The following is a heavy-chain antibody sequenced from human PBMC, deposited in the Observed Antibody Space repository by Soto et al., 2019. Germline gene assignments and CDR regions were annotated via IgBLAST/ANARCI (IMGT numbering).Heavy chain of an antibody. Sequence: LRLSCAASGFTFSSYWMHWVRQAPGKGLVWVSRINSDGSSTSYADSVKGRFTISRDNAKNTLYLQMNSLRVEDTAVYYCAREARYSSSWPEDYWGQGTLVTVSS. D-gene: IGHD6-13*01. J-gene: IGHJ4*02. V-gene: IGHV3-74*01. CDR3: AREARYSSSWPEDY. CDR1: GFTFSSYW. CDR2: INSDGSST.